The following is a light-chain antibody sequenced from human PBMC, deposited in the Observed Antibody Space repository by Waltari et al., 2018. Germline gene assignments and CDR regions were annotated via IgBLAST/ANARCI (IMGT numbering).Light chain of an antibody. CDR2: EVS. CDR3: NSYAGSNNWV. J-gene: IGLJ3*02. V-gene: IGLV2-8*01. CDR1: SSDVGAYNY. Sequence: QSALTQPPSASGSPGQSVTLSCTGTSSDVGAYNYVPWYQRHPGKAPKLMIYEVSKRPSGVPDRFSGSKSGNTASLTVSGLQAEDEADYYCNSYAGSNNWVFGGGTKLTVL.